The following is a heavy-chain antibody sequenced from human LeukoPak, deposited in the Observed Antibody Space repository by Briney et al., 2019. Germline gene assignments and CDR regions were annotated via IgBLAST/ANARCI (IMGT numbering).Heavy chain of an antibody. V-gene: IGHV1-2*04. CDR3: ARGGRYSSSWYPSTYDY. Sequence: ASVKVSCKASGYTFTGYYMHWVRQAPGQGLEWMGWINPNSGGTNYAQKFQGWVTMTRDTSISTAYMELSRLRSDDTAVYYCARGGRYSSSWYPSTYDYWGQGTLVTVSS. CDR2: INPNSGGT. D-gene: IGHD6-13*01. J-gene: IGHJ4*02. CDR1: GYTFTGYY.